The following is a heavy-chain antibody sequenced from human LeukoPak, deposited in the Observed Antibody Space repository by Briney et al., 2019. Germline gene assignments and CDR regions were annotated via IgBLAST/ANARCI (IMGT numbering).Heavy chain of an antibody. CDR2: IRSNLYGGTP. V-gene: IGHV3-49*04. J-gene: IGHJ4*02. CDR1: GFTFGDYA. Sequence: GGSLRLSCTDSGFTFGDYAMTWVRQAPGKGLEWVGFIRSNLYGGTPEYAASVKGRFTISRDDSNSIAYLEMDSLKTDDTAVYYCTRDQTPYYWGQGTLVTVSS. CDR3: TRDQTPYY.